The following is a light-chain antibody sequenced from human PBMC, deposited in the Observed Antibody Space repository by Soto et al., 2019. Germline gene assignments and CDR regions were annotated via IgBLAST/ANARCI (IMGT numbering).Light chain of an antibody. V-gene: IGKV3-20*01. J-gene: IGKJ3*01. CDR3: QLYDNSLYT. CDR2: ATS. Sequence: EIVLTQSPGTLSLSPGERATLSCRASQSVSSTYLAWYQHKPGQAPRLLIFATSSRATGIGDRFSGSGSGTDFSLTNSRLEPEDCAVYYCQLYDNSLYTFGPGTKVEIK. CDR1: QSVSSTY.